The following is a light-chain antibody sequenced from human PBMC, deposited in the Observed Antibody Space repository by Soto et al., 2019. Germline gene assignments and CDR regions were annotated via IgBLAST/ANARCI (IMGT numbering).Light chain of an antibody. V-gene: IGLV2-14*03. CDR2: DVS. Sequence: QSALTQPASVSGSPGRAITISCSGTSSDVGAFNYVSWYQQHPGKAPKLMIYDVSNRPSGVSNRFSGSKSGNTASLTISGLRAEDEADYYCNSYTSNNTYVFGTGTKVTVL. J-gene: IGLJ1*01. CDR3: NSYTSNNTYV. CDR1: SSDVGAFNY.